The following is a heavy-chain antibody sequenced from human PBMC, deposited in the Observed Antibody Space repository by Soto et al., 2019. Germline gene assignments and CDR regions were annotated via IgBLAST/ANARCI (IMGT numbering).Heavy chain of an antibody. V-gene: IGHV1-18*01. D-gene: IGHD1-26*01. CDR1: GYTFTSYG. Sequence: ASVKVSCKASGYTFTSYGISWVRQAPGQGLEWMGWISAYNGNTNYAQKLQGRDTMTTDTSTSTAFMELRSLRSDDPAVYYCARDSGGATTFDYWGQGTLVTVSS. CDR3: ARDSGGATTFDY. J-gene: IGHJ4*02. CDR2: ISAYNGNT.